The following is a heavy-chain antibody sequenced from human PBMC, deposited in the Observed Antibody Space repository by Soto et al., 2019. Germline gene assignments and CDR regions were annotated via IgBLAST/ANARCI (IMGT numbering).Heavy chain of an antibody. V-gene: IGHV1-3*01. Sequence: ASLKVSCKASGYTFTSYAMHWVRQAPGQRLEWMGWINAGNGNTKYSQKFQGRVTITRDTSASTAYMELSSLRSEDTAVYYCAADYYYYYGMDVWGQGTTVTVSS. CDR2: INAGNGNT. CDR1: GYTFTSYA. CDR3: AADYYYYYGMDV. J-gene: IGHJ6*02.